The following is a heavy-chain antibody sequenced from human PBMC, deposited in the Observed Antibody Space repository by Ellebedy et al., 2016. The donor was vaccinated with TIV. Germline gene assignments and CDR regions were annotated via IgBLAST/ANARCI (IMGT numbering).Heavy chain of an antibody. CDR2: INTNTGNP. Sequence: ASVKVSCKASGYTFSSYAMNWVRQAPGQGLEWTGWINTNTGNPTYAQGFTGRFVLSLDTSVSTAYLQISSLKAEDTAVYYCARDSRYNWNDWDFYHMDVWGKGTTVVVSS. V-gene: IGHV7-4-1*02. CDR1: GYTFSSYA. D-gene: IGHD1-1*01. J-gene: IGHJ6*03. CDR3: ARDSRYNWNDWDFYHMDV.